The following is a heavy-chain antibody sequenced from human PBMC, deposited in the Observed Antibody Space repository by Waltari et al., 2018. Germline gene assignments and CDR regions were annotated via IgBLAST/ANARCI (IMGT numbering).Heavy chain of an antibody. J-gene: IGHJ4*02. Sequence: QVQLVQSGAAVKKPGSSVKVSCKASGGTFSSYTISWVRQAPGQGLEWMGRIIPILGIANYAQKFQGRVTITADKSTSTAYMELSSLRSEDTAVYYCARPLLPGIAVAGTTSLDYWGQGTLVTVSS. CDR2: IIPILGIA. CDR1: GGTFSSYT. CDR3: ARPLLPGIAVAGTTSLDY. D-gene: IGHD6-19*01. V-gene: IGHV1-69*02.